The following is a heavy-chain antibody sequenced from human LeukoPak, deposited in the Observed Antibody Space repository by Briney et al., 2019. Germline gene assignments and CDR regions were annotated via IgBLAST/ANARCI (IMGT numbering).Heavy chain of an antibody. D-gene: IGHD3-22*01. V-gene: IGHV3-49*03. CDR2: IRSKAYGGTT. J-gene: IGHJ4*02. CDR1: GFTFGDYA. CDR3: TSNEAGHGWLLQDY. Sequence: GGSLRLSCTASGFTFGDYAMSWFRQAPGKGLEWVGFIRSKAYGGTTEYAASVKGRFTISRDDSKSIAYLQMNSLKTEDTAVYYCTSNEAGHGWLLQDYGGQGTLVTVSS.